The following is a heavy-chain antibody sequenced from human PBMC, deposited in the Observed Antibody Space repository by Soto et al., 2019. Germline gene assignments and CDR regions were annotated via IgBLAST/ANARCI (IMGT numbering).Heavy chain of an antibody. V-gene: IGHV3-64*01. J-gene: IGHJ4*02. D-gene: IGHD1-7*01. CDR3: VRRVSGNYDY. CDR1: GFTFSSYD. Sequence: EVQLAESGGGMVQPGGSLRLSCVASGFTFSSYDMHWVRQAPGKGLEYVSSISSNGGTTYYGNSVKGRFTISRYNSKNTLYLQRGSLRAEDMAVYYCVRRVSGNYDYWGQGTLVTVSS. CDR2: ISSNGGTT.